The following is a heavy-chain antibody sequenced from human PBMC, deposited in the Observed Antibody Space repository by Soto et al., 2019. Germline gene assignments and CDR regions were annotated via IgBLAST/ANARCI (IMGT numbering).Heavy chain of an antibody. Sequence: GSLRLSCAASGFTFSSYAMHWVRQAPGKGLEWVAVTSYDGSNKYYADSVKGRFTISRDNSKNTLYLQMNSLRAEDTGVYYWAKAGSLTQNWFDPWGLGTLVTVSS. CDR2: TSYDGSNK. J-gene: IGHJ5*02. CDR1: GFTFSSYA. CDR3: AKAGSLTQNWFDP. V-gene: IGHV3-30*18. D-gene: IGHD2-8*01.